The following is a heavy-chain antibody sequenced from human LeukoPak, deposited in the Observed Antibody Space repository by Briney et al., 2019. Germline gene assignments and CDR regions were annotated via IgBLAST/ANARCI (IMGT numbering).Heavy chain of an antibody. CDR2: IRYDGSNK. CDR1: GFTFSSYG. CDR3: AKGGISSVYHAFDI. J-gene: IGHJ3*02. V-gene: IGHV3-30*02. D-gene: IGHD1-14*01. Sequence: GGSLRLSCAASGFTFSSYGMHWVRQAPGKGLEWVAFIRYDGSNKYYADSVKGRFTISRDNSKNTLYLQMNSLRAEDTAVYYCAKGGISSVYHAFDIWGQGTMVTVSS.